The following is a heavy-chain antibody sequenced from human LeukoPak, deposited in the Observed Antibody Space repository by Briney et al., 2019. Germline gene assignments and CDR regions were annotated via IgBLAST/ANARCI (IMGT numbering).Heavy chain of an antibody. CDR2: IYPGDSDT. D-gene: IGHD3-10*01. Sequence: ESQKISCTGSGYSFTSYCICWVCQMPGQGLEWMGIIYPGDSDTRYSPSFQGQVCISADKSISTACLQWISLEASDAAMYCCARVYGAGSYDAFCVQGQGTMVTVSS. CDR1: GYSFTSYC. CDR3: ARVYGAGSYDAFCV. V-gene: IGHV5-51*01. J-gene: IGHJ3*01.